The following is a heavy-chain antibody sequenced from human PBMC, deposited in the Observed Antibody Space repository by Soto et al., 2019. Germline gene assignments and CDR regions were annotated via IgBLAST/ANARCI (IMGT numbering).Heavy chain of an antibody. V-gene: IGHV4-59*01. Sequence: PSETLSLTCTVSGGSISSYYWSWIRQPPGKGLEWIGYIYYSGSTNYNPSLKSRVTISVDTSKNQFSLKLSSVTAADTAVYYCARVGRQWLVQGLYYFDYWGQGTLVTVSS. CDR3: ARVGRQWLVQGLYYFDY. CDR2: IYYSGST. J-gene: IGHJ4*02. D-gene: IGHD6-19*01. CDR1: GGSISSYY.